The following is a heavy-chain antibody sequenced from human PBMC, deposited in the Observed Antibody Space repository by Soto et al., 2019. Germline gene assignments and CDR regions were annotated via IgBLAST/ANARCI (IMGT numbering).Heavy chain of an antibody. J-gene: IGHJ6*02. CDR2: TSTSSSHT. CDR3: ARGHNGMDV. CDR1: RFTFSNYY. V-gene: IGHV3-11*06. Sequence: QVQLVESGGGLVKPGGSLRLSCAASRFTFSNYYMSWIRQAPGKGLEWVSYTSTSSSHTNYADSVKGRFTISRDNANNSLYLQMNSLRAEDTAVYFCARGHNGMDVWGQGTTVTVSS.